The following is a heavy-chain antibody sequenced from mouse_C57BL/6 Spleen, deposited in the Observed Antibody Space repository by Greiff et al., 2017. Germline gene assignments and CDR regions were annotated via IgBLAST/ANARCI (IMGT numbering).Heavy chain of an antibody. V-gene: IGHV5-6*02. J-gene: IGHJ2*01. CDR1: GFTFSSYG. Sequence: DVKLVESGGDLVKPGGSLKLSCAASGFTFSSYGMSWVRQTPDKRLEWVATISSGGSYTYYPDSVKGRFTISRDNAKKTLYLQMSSLKSEDTAMYYCARHGYDYFDYWGQGTTLTVSS. CDR2: ISSGGSYT. D-gene: IGHD1-2*01. CDR3: ARHGYDYFDY.